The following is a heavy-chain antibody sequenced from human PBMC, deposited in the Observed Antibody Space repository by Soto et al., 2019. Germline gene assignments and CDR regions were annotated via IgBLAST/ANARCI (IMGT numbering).Heavy chain of an antibody. V-gene: IGHV3-30*03. CDR3: AREDDGRLGIDD. J-gene: IGHJ4*02. D-gene: IGHD3-3*01. Sequence: QVQVVESGGGVVQPGKSLRLSCAASGFTFSRNGMHWVRRAPGQGLEWVARISYDGTNKYYAESVEGRFTISRDNSQKTLSPKINSLRTEDTDVYYWAREDDGRLGIDDWCQGTLVTVSS. CDR1: GFTFSRNG. CDR2: ISYDGTNK.